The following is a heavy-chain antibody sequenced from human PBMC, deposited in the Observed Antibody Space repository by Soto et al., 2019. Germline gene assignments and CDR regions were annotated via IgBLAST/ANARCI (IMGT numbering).Heavy chain of an antibody. J-gene: IGHJ4*02. D-gene: IGHD4-17*01. Sequence: GASVKVSCKASGYTFTSYYMHWVRQAPGQGLEWMGIINPSGGSTSYAQKFQGRVTMTRDTSTSTVYMELSSLRSEDTAVYYCARDPGENTVTTFGDYWGQGTLVTVSS. CDR3: ARDPGENTVTTFGDY. CDR2: INPSGGST. CDR1: GYTFTSYY. V-gene: IGHV1-46*01.